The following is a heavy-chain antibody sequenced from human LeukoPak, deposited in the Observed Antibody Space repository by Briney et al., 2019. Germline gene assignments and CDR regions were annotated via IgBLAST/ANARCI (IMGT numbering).Heavy chain of an antibody. CDR1: GGSISSYY. J-gene: IGHJ4*02. V-gene: IGHV4-59*01. D-gene: IGHD6-13*01. CDR3: AREASSSMFDC. CDR2: IYYSGST. Sequence: PSETLSLTCTVSGGSISSYYWSWIRQPPGKGLEWIGYIYYSGSTNYNPSLKSRVTISVDTSKNQFSLKLSSVTAADTAVYYCAREASSSMFDCWGQGTLVTVSS.